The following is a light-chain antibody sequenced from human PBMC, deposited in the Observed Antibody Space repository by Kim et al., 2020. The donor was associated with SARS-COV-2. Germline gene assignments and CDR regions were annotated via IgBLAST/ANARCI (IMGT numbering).Light chain of an antibody. CDR2: GKN. CDR1: SLRSYY. Sequence: SSELTQDPALSVALGQTVRITCQGDSLRSYYASWYQQKPGQAPVLVIYGKNNRPSGILDRFSGSSSGNTASLTITGAQVEDEADYYCKSRDSSGKVVFGGGTKLTVL. J-gene: IGLJ2*01. CDR3: KSRDSSGKVV. V-gene: IGLV3-19*01.